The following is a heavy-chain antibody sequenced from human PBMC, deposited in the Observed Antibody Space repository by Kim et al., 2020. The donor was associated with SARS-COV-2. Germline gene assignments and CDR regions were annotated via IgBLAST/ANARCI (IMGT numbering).Heavy chain of an antibody. V-gene: IGHV3-13*01. CDR3: ARESFSRLGQDGMDV. D-gene: IGHD3-9*01. Sequence: GSVKGRFTISRENAKNSLYLQMNSLRAGDTAVYYCARESFSRLGQDGMDVWGQGTTVTVSS. J-gene: IGHJ6*02.